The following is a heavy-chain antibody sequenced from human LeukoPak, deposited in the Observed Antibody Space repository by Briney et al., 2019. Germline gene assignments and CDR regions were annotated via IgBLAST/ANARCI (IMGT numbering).Heavy chain of an antibody. Sequence: SVKVSCKASGGTFSSYAISWVRQAPGQGLEWMGGIIPIFGTANYAQKFQGRVTITADESTSTAYMELSSLRSEDTAVYYCARVVAPAAILGLDMASWRENYYYYMDVWGKGTTVTVSS. J-gene: IGHJ6*03. D-gene: IGHD2-2*01. CDR3: ARVVAPAAILGLDMASWRENYYYYMDV. CDR1: GGTFSSYA. CDR2: IIPIFGTA. V-gene: IGHV1-69*01.